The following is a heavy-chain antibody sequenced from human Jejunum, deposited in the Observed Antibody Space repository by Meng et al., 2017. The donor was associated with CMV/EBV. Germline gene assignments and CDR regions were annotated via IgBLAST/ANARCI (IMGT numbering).Heavy chain of an antibody. D-gene: IGHD6-13*01. V-gene: IGHV3-7*01. CDR1: GLTFSNHW. CDR3: ARGTTGTPGTDY. Sequence: AASGLTFSNHWMHWVRQSPGRGLEWVANLNQDGSGEYYVDSVKGRFTISRDNAKDSLYLQMNSLRVEDTAVYYCARGTTGTPGTDYWGQGTLVTVSS. CDR2: LNQDGSGE. J-gene: IGHJ4*02.